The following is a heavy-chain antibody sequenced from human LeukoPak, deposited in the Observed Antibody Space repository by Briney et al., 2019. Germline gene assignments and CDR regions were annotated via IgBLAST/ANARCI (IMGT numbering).Heavy chain of an antibody. CDR3: AKDSQYSSSWYEPDY. V-gene: IGHV3-23*01. CDR1: GFTFKNCA. CDR2: ISDSGGST. J-gene: IGHJ4*02. D-gene: IGHD6-13*01. Sequence: GGSLRLSCVVSGFTFKNCAMSWVRQAPGKGLEWVSTISDSGGSTYYADSVKGRFTTSRDNSKNSLYLQMNRLGAEDTALYYCAKDSQYSSSWYEPDYWGQGTLVTVSS.